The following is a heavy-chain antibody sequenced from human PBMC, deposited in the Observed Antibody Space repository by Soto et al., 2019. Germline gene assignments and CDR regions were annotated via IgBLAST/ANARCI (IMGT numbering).Heavy chain of an antibody. Sequence: QTGWSLRLSCAAAGFTFSSYEMNWVRQAPGKGLEWVSYISSSGVTIYYADSVKGRFTISRDNAKNSLYLQMNSLRAEDTAVYYCARGGAVVVTSPPDYWGQGTLVTVSS. CDR1: GFTFSSYE. D-gene: IGHD3-22*01. V-gene: IGHV3-48*03. J-gene: IGHJ4*02. CDR2: ISSSGVTI. CDR3: ARGGAVVVTSPPDY.